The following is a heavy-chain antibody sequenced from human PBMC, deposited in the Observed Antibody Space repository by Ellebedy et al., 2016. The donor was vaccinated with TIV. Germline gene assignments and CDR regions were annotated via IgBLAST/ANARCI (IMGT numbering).Heavy chain of an antibody. CDR2: IIPIFGTT. J-gene: IGHJ3*02. Sequence: ASVKVSCKASGGTFNRYAVSWERQTPGQGLEWMGQIIPIFGTTNNAQKFQGRVKITADTSTNTVYMELSSVRSEDTAMYYCARADPGPRAFDIWGLGTMVTVSS. CDR1: GGTFNRYA. CDR3: ARADPGPRAFDI. V-gene: IGHV1-69*06.